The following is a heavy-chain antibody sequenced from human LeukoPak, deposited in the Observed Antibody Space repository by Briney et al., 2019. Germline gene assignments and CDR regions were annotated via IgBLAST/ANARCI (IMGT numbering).Heavy chain of an antibody. J-gene: IGHJ4*02. CDR1: GFIFSSYN. CDR3: ARDYASGSYLHFDY. V-gene: IGHV3-21*01. CDR2: ISSSSSYI. D-gene: IGHD1-26*01. Sequence: GGSLRLSCAASGFIFSSYNMNWVRQAPGKGLEWVSSISSSSSYIYYADSVKGRFTISRDNAKNSLYLQMNSLRAEDTAVYYCARDYASGSYLHFDYWGQGTLVTVSS.